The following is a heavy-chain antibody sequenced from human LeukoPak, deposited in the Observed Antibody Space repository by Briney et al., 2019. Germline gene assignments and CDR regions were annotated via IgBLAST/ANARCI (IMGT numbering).Heavy chain of an antibody. CDR1: GYTFTSYY. J-gene: IGHJ4*02. D-gene: IGHD1-26*01. CDR3: ARGYTWESGSFYIDH. Sequence: ASVKISCKASGYTFTSYYMCWVRQAPGQGLEWMGIINPSGGSTNYAQKFQGRVTMTRDTSTSTVYMELSGLRSEDTAVYYCARGYTWESGSFYIDHWGQGTLVTVSS. V-gene: IGHV1-46*01. CDR2: INPSGGST.